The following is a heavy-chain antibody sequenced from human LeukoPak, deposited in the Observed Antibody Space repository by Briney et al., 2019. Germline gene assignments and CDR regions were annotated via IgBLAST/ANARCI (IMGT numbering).Heavy chain of an antibody. J-gene: IGHJ4*02. V-gene: IGHV1-45*02. CDR2: ITPFNGNT. Sequence: ASVKVSCKASGYTFTYRYLHWVRQAPGQALEWTGWITPFNGNTNYAQKFQDRVTITRDRSMSTAYMGLSSLRSEDTAMYYCASASNWEGYFDYWGQGTLVTVSS. CDR1: GYTFTYRY. D-gene: IGHD7-27*01. CDR3: ASASNWEGYFDY.